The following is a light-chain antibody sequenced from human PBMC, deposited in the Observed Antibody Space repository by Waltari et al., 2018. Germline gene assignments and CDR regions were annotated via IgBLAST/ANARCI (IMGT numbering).Light chain of an antibody. Sequence: SVLTQCPDVSVALGQTVKITCPRDSLRTAYTSWYQVKTGQAPVLVLFGKEKRPSGIPDRSSGYSSGTTSALIITGAQPEDEADYYCHSRKGRDDQVVFGGGTKLTVL. CDR3: HSRKGRDDQVV. CDR1: SLRTAY. V-gene: IGLV3-19*01. CDR2: GKE. J-gene: IGLJ3*02.